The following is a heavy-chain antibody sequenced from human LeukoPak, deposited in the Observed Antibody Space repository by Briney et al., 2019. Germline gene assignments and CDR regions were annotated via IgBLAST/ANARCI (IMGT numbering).Heavy chain of an antibody. CDR1: GFTFTSSA. J-gene: IGHJ4*02. V-gene: IGHV1-58*01. Sequence: GTSVKVSCKASGFTFTSSAVQWVRQARGKRLEWIGWIVVGSGNTNYAQKFQERVTITRDMSTSTAYMELSSLRSEDTAVYYCAAGGDSSGYYPFDYWGQGTLVTVSS. CDR3: AAGGDSSGYYPFDY. CDR2: IVVGSGNT. D-gene: IGHD3-22*01.